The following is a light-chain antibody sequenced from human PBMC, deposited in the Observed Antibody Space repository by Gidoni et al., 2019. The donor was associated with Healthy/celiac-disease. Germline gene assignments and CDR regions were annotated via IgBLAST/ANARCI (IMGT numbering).Light chain of an antibody. J-gene: IGKJ4*01. V-gene: IGKV3-15*01. CDR2: GAS. CDR3: QQYNNWPPLT. Sequence: EIVMTQSPATLSVSPGERATVPCRASQSVSSNLAWYQQKPGQAPRLLTYGASTRATGIPARFSGSGSGTEFTLTISSLQSEDFAVYYCQQYNNWPPLTFGGGTKVEIK. CDR1: QSVSSN.